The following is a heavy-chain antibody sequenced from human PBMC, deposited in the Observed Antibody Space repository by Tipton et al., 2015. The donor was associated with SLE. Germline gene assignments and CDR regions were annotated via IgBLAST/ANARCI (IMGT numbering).Heavy chain of an antibody. V-gene: IGHV4-4*02. CDR2: IYHSGST. D-gene: IGHD3-3*01. CDR3: ARLQYIFGGMDV. CDR1: GGSISSSNW. Sequence: GLVKPSGTLSLTCAVSGGSISSSNWWSWVRQPPGKGLEWIGEIYHSGSTSYNPSLKSRVTISVDKTQNQFSLILTSVSAADTAVYYCARLQYIFGGMDVWGEGTTVTVSS. J-gene: IGHJ6*04.